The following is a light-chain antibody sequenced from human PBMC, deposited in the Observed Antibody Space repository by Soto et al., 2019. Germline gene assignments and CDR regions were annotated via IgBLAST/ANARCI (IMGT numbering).Light chain of an antibody. CDR3: CSYAGSSTWV. V-gene: IGLV2-23*02. J-gene: IGLJ3*02. Sequence: QSALTQPASVSGSPGQSITISCTGTSSDVGSYNLVSWYQQHPDEAPKLIIYEVSKWPSGVSSRFSASKSGNTASLTISGLQSEDEADYYCCSYAGSSTWVFGGGTKLTV. CDR2: EVS. CDR1: SSDVGSYNL.